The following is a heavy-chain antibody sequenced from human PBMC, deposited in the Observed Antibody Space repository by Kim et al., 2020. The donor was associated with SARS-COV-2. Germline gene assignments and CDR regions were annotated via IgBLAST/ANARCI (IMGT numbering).Heavy chain of an antibody. CDR2: INPNSGGT. Sequence: ASVKVSCKASGYTFTGYYMHWVRQAPGQGLEWMGWINPNSGGTNYAQKFQGRVTMTRDTSISTAYMELSRLRSDDTAVYYCARGGLMVYAMGWFDPWGQGTLVTVSS. J-gene: IGHJ5*02. D-gene: IGHD2-8*01. V-gene: IGHV1-2*02. CDR1: GYTFTGYY. CDR3: ARGGLMVYAMGWFDP.